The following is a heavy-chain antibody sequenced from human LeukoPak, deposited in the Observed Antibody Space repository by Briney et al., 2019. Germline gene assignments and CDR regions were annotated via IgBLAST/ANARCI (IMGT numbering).Heavy chain of an antibody. J-gene: IGHJ6*02. Sequence: SQTLSLTCTVSGGSISNSTSYWNWIRQPPGESLEWIGYIYSSGSTHYNPSLQSRVIISVDTSKNQFSLKLTSVTAADTAVYYCARDRSGGSGSYYRSLDVWGQGTTVTVSS. CDR3: ARDRSGGSGSYYRSLDV. D-gene: IGHD3-10*01. V-gene: IGHV4-30-4*01. CDR2: IYSSGST. CDR1: GGSISNSTSY.